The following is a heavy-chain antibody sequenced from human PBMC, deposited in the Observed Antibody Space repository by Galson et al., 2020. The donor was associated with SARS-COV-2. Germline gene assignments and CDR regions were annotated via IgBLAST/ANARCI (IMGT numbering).Heavy chain of an antibody. D-gene: IGHD2-21*01. CDR1: GFSLTTSGVG. Sequence: SGPTLVKPTQTLTLTCTFSGFSLTTSGVGVGWIRQPPGKALEWLAIIYWDDDERYSPSLKSRLTIPKDTSKNQVVLTRTKRDPVDTATYYCALRRSDSDDGGDDGDFYFSAFDVWGQGTMVTVSS. V-gene: IGHV2-5*02. CDR3: ALRRSDSDDGGDDGDFYFSAFDV. J-gene: IGHJ3*01. CDR2: IYWDDDE.